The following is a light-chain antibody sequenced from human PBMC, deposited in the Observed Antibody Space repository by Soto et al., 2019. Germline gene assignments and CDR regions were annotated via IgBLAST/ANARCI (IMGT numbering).Light chain of an antibody. J-gene: IGKJ5*01. CDR3: QQPNSYPLGT. CDR2: AAS. Sequence: IQFPQSPPFLYRSVGGRVSIACRASQGISSYLAWYQQKPGKAPKLLIYAASTLQSGVPSWCSSSGSRSVCALTITGLQPLEFAAYYCQQPNSYPLGTFGPGTRLEIK. CDR1: QGISSY. V-gene: IGKV1-9*01.